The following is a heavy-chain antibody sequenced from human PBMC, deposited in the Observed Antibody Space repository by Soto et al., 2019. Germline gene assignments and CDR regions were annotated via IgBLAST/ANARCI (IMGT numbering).Heavy chain of an antibody. D-gene: IGHD1-26*01. CDR1: GFTFTSSA. CDR3: ARDPGVYGSTSPCVY. V-gene: IGHV1-58*01. Sequence: SVKVSCKASGFTFTSSAVQWVRQARGQRLEWIGWIVVGSGNTNYAQKFQERVTITRDMSTSTAYMELSSLRSEDTAVYYCARDPGVYGSTSPCVYWGQGALVTVSS. CDR2: IVVGSGNT. J-gene: IGHJ4*02.